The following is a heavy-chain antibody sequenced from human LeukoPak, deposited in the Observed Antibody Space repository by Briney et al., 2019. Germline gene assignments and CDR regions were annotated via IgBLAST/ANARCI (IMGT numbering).Heavy chain of an antibody. CDR2: IYYSGST. CDR3: ARDRGYCSGGSCYRWFDP. J-gene: IGHJ5*02. D-gene: IGHD2-15*01. V-gene: IGHV4-59*01. Sequence: PLETLSVTCTVSGGSISSDCWSWIRQPPGKGLEWIGYIYYSGSTNYNPSLKSRVTISVDTSKNQFSLKLSSVTAADTAVYYCARDRGYCSGGSCYRWFDPWGQGTLVTVSS. CDR1: GGSISSDC.